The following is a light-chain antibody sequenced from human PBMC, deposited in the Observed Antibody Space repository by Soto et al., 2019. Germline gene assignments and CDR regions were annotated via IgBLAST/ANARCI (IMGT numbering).Light chain of an antibody. J-gene: IGKJ2*01. Sequence: EIVLTQSPGTLSLSPGERATLSCKTSQTSGSNFLAWYQHKPGQAPRLLIYASSNRATGIPDRFSGSASGPDFTLTINRLEPEDFATYYCQQYNSYPYTFGQGTKLEIK. CDR3: QQYNSYPYT. CDR1: QTSGSNF. V-gene: IGKV3-20*01. CDR2: ASS.